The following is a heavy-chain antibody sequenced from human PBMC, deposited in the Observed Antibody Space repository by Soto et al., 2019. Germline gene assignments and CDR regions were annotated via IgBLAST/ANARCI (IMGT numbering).Heavy chain of an antibody. CDR3: ARESFDYGDVSWFDP. CDR2: INSDGSST. D-gene: IGHD4-17*01. Sequence: GGSLRLSCAASGFTFSSYWMHWVRQAPGKGLVWVSRINSDGSSTSYADSVKGRFTISRDNAKNTLYLQMNSLRAEDTAVYYCARESFDYGDVSWFDPWGQGTQVTVSS. V-gene: IGHV3-74*01. J-gene: IGHJ5*02. CDR1: GFTFSSYW.